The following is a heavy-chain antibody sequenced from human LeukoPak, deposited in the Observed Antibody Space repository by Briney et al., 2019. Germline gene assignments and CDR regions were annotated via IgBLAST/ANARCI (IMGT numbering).Heavy chain of an antibody. CDR3: ARPAGYCSSTSCYYDWYFDL. CDR1: GGSISSYY. Sequence: PSETLSLTCTVSGGSISSYYWSWIRQPPGKGLEWIGYIYTSGRPNYNPSLKSRVTISVDTSKNQFSLKLSSVTAADTAVYYCARPAGYCSSTSCYYDWYFDLWGRGTLVTVSS. J-gene: IGHJ2*01. V-gene: IGHV4-4*09. D-gene: IGHD2-2*01. CDR2: IYTSGRP.